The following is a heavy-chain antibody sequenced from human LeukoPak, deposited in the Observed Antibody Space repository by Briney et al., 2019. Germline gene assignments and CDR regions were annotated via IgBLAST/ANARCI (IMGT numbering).Heavy chain of an antibody. CDR3: AKDTHLVRALDSFDI. J-gene: IGHJ3*02. CDR1: GFNFSSYW. CDR2: ISGSGGST. Sequence: GGSLRLSCAASGFNFSSYWLSWVRQAPGKGLEWVSAISGSGGSTYYADSVKGRFTISRDNSKNTLYLQMNSLRAEDTAVYYCAKDTHLVRALDSFDIWGQGTMVTVSS. D-gene: IGHD6-13*01. V-gene: IGHV3-23*01.